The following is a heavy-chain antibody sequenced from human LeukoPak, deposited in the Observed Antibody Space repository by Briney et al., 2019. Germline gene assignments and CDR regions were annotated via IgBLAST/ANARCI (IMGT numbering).Heavy chain of an antibody. J-gene: IGHJ4*02. V-gene: IGHV3-23*01. D-gene: IGHD2-2*01. Sequence: GGSLRLSCAVSGFPFSRNSMSWVRKAPGKGLEWISAISSGGVDTFYADSVQGRFIVSRDISKNTLYLQMDSLRADDTAVYYCAKPSKYGNFFDYWGQGTLVTVSS. CDR1: GFPFSRNS. CDR2: ISSGGVDT. CDR3: AKPSKYGNFFDY.